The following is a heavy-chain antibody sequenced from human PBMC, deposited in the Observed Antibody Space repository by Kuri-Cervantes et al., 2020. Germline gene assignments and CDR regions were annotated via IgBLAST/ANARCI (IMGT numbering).Heavy chain of an antibody. Sequence: GGSLRLSCAASGFTFSNAWMSWIRQAPGKGLEWVSYISSSGSTIYYADSVKGRFTISRDNAKNSLYLQMNSLRAEDTAVYYCARSITMVRGYGMDVWGQGTTVTVSS. CDR2: ISSSGSTI. J-gene: IGHJ6*02. CDR3: ARSITMVRGYGMDV. D-gene: IGHD3-10*01. CDR1: GFTFSNAW. V-gene: IGHV3-11*01.